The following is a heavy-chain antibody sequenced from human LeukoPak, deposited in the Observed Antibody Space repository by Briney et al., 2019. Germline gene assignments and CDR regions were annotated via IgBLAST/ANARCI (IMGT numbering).Heavy chain of an antibody. J-gene: IGHJ3*02. CDR1: GFTFDDYA. CDR3: AKGVRITMVRGAFDI. CDR2: ITWNSGKI. D-gene: IGHD3-10*01. Sequence: PGGSLRLSCAASGFTFDDYAMHWVRQAPGKGLEWVSGITWNSGKIAYADSVKGRFTISRDNAKNSLYLQMNSLRAEDTALYYCAKGVRITMVRGAFDIWGRGTMVTVSS. V-gene: IGHV3-9*01.